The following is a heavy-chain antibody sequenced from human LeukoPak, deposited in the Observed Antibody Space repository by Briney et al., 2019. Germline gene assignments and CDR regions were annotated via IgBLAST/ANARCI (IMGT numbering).Heavy chain of an antibody. CDR3: SAQWLVLGAFDI. Sequence: GGSLGLSCAASGITFRSYAMSWVRQAPGKGLEWVSAVSGSGDNTYYADSVKGRFIISRDNSKNTLHLQMNSLRAEDSAVYYCSAQWLVLGAFDIWGQGTMVTVS. CDR2: VSGSGDNT. CDR1: GITFRSYA. D-gene: IGHD6-19*01. V-gene: IGHV3-23*01. J-gene: IGHJ3*02.